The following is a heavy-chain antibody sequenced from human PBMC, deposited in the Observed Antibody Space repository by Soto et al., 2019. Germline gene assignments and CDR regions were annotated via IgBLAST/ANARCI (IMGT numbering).Heavy chain of an antibody. V-gene: IGHV3-30*18. CDR3: AKVTQQLSHYYYYYGMDV. CDR1: GFTFSSYG. CDR2: ISYDGSNK. D-gene: IGHD6-13*01. J-gene: IGHJ6*02. Sequence: ESGGGVVQPGRSLRLSCAASGFTFSSYGMHWVRQAPGKGLEWVAVISYDGSNKYYADSVKGRFTISRDNSKNTLYLQMNSLRAEDTAVYYCAKVTQQLSHYYYYYGMDVWGQGTTVTVSS.